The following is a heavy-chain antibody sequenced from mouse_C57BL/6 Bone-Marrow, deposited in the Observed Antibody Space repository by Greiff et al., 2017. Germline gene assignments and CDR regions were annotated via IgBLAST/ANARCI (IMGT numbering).Heavy chain of an antibody. J-gene: IGHJ2*01. CDR1: GFTFSSYA. Sequence: DVKLVESGGGLVQPGGSLKLSCAASGFTFSSYAMSWVRQTPEKRLEWVATISDGGSYTYYPDNVKGRFTISRDNAKNNLYLQMSHLKSEDTAMYYCARANWADYWGQGTTLTVSS. CDR3: ARANWADY. V-gene: IGHV5-4*03. D-gene: IGHD4-1*01. CDR2: ISDGGSYT.